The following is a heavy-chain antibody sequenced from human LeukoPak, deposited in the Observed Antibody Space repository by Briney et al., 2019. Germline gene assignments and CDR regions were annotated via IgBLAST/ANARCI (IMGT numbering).Heavy chain of an antibody. D-gene: IGHD3-16*02. CDR1: GFTFSSYA. J-gene: IGHJ4*02. Sequence: PGGSLRLSCAASGFTFSSYAMSWVRQAPGKGLEWVSAISVSGGSIYYADSVKGRFTISRDNSKNTLYLQMNSLRAEDTAVYYCAFPSCYFDYWGQGTLVTVSS. V-gene: IGHV3-23*01. CDR2: ISVSGGSI. CDR3: AFPSCYFDY.